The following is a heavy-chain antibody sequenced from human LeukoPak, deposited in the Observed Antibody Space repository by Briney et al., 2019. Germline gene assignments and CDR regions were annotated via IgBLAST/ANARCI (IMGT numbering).Heavy chain of an antibody. CDR1: GLSFSAYA. D-gene: IGHD1-26*01. CDR2: ISGGGAKT. CDR3: AKDVGKWESLHFFDY. Sequence: RAGGSLRLSCAASGLSFSAYAMGWVRQAPGKGLEWVSIISGGGAKTYYADSVKGRFTISRDNSENTVYLQMNSLRAEDTAVYYCAKDVGKWESLHFFDYWGQGTLVTVSS. V-gene: IGHV3-23*01. J-gene: IGHJ4*02.